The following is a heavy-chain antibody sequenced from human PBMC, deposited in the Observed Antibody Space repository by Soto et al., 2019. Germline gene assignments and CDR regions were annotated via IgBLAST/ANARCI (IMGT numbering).Heavy chain of an antibody. J-gene: IGHJ5*02. CDR2: ISAYNGNT. D-gene: IGHD6-19*01. V-gene: IGHV1-18*01. CDR1: GYTFTSYG. CDR3: ARDIAVAGTVPQTWFDP. Sequence: GASVKVSCKASGYTFTSYGISWVRQAPGQGLEWMGWISAYNGNTNYAQKLQGRVTMTTDTSTSTAYMELRSLRSDDTAVYYCARDIAVAGTVPQTWFDPWGQGTLVTVSS.